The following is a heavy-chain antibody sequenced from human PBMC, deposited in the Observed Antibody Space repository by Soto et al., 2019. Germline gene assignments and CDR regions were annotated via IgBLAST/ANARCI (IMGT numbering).Heavy chain of an antibody. Sequence: EVHLVESGGGLVLPGRSLRLSCTVSGFTFGDYVMSWFRQAPGKGLEWVGFIRSKPYTGTSEYAASVKGRFTISRDDSKGIAYLQMSSLKTEDTAVYYCARDAAVAANGYDFDYWGQGTLVTVSS. V-gene: IGHV3-49*03. CDR2: IRSKPYTGTS. CDR3: ARDAAVAANGYDFDY. CDR1: GFTFGDYV. J-gene: IGHJ4*02. D-gene: IGHD6-19*01.